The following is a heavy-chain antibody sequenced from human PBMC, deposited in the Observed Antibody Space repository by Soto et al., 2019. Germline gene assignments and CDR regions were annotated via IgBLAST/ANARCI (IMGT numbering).Heavy chain of an antibody. CDR1: AGSISTINYY. CDR2: ISYSGST. D-gene: IGHD2-8*01. Sequence: QVQLQESGPGLVRPSQTLSLTCTVSAGSISTINYYWSWIRQHPEKGLEWIGYISYSGSTFYHSSLKSRVTLSSDTSKKQFSLTLTSVTAADTAVYYCARSAQWDGFDPWGQGTMVTVSS. J-gene: IGHJ3*01. V-gene: IGHV4-31*03. CDR3: ARSAQWDGFDP.